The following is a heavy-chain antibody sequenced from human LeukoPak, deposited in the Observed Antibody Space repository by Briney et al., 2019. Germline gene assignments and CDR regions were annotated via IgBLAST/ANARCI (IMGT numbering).Heavy chain of an antibody. CDR2: IYYSGST. V-gene: IGHV4-59*01. CDR3: ARAPQVRYFDWLLTGGLDY. Sequence: SETLSLTCTVSGGSTSSYYWSWIRQPPGKGLEWIGYIYYSGSTNYNPSLKSRVTISVDTSKNQFSLKLSSVTAADTAVYYCARAPQVRYFDWLLTGGLDYWGQGTLVTVSS. CDR1: GGSTSSYY. D-gene: IGHD3-9*01. J-gene: IGHJ4*02.